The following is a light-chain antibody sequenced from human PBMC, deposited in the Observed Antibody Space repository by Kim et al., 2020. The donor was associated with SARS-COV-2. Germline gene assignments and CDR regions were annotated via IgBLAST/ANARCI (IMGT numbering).Light chain of an antibody. J-gene: IGLJ1*01. CDR3: QAWDSSTHNYV. V-gene: IGLV3-1*01. Sequence: PGQTGSITCSGVKWGDKDVSGYQQKPGQSPVVVSYKDNQRPSGIPERFSGSNAGNTATLTISGTQAMDEADYYCQAWDSSTHNYVFGAGTKVTVL. CDR2: KDN. CDR1: KWGDKD.